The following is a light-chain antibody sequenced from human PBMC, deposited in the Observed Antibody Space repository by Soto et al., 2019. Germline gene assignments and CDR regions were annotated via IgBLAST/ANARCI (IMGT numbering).Light chain of an antibody. CDR3: SSYTSSSAPHVV. CDR1: SSDVGGYYY. Sequence: QPVLTQPASVSGSPGQSITISCTGTSSDVGGYYYVSWYQHHPGKAPKLMIYEVTNRPSGVSYRFSGSKSGNTASLIISGLQAEDEADYYCSSYTSSSAPHVVFGGGTKLTVL. CDR2: EVT. J-gene: IGLJ2*01. V-gene: IGLV2-14*01.